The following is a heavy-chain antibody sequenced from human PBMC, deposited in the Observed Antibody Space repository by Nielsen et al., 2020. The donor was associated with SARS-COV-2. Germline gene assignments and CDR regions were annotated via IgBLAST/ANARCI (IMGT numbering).Heavy chain of an antibody. D-gene: IGHD2-2*01. Sequence: WVRQAPGQGLEWMGRINPNSGGTNYAQKFQGRVTMTRDTSISTAHMELSRLRSDDTAVYYCAGAVGYCSSTSCYRDYYYGMDVWGQGTTVTVSS. CDR2: INPNSGGT. CDR3: AGAVGYCSSTSCYRDYYYGMDV. V-gene: IGHV1-2*06. J-gene: IGHJ6*02.